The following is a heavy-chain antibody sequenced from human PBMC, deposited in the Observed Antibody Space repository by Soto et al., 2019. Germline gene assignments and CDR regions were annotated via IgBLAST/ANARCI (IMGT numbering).Heavy chain of an antibody. CDR1: GFTFGSHD. V-gene: IGHV3-23*01. CDR3: TKGTWLDI. CDR2: ISVSDPGT. J-gene: IGHJ3*02. Sequence: EVQLLESGGGLVQPGGSLRLSCAASGFTFGSHDISWVRQAPGKVVEWVSSISVSDPGTYYADSVKGRFTLSRDISKNTLFLQMDSLRAEDTALYFCTKGTWLDIWGQGTMVTVSP. D-gene: IGHD6-19*01.